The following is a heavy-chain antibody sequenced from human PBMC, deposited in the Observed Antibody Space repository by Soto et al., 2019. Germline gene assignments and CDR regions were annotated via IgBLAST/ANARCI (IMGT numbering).Heavy chain of an antibody. Sequence: EVQLVESGGGLVKPGGSLRLSCTASGLIFSNYGMNWVRQAAGKRPEWVSSISSGGEYIDYADSVKGRRTISRYHANNILYLRLASLGVEDTAVYYCATDGAAGAVMGVWGQGTTVTVSS. D-gene: IGHD6-25*01. J-gene: IGHJ6*02. CDR3: ATDGAAGAVMGV. CDR1: GLIFSNYG. V-gene: IGHV3-21*06. CDR2: ISSGGEYI.